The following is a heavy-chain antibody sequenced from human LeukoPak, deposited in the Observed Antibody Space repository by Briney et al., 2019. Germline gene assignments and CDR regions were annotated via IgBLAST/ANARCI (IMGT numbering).Heavy chain of an antibody. CDR1: GFTFSNYA. CDR2: ISGSGVST. V-gene: IGHV3-23*01. Sequence: GGSLRLSCAASGFTFSNYAMSWVRQAPGKGLEWVSAISGSGVSTYYADSVKGRFTISRDNSKNTLYLQMNSLRAEDTAVYYYAAKILKTYWGQGTLVTVSS. CDR3: AAKILKTY. J-gene: IGHJ4*02.